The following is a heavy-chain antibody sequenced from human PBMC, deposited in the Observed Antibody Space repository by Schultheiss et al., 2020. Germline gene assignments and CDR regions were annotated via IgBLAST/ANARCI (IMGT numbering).Heavy chain of an antibody. CDR2: ISGSGGST. CDR3: ARDWSGEYQLGSAFDY. D-gene: IGHD2-2*01. V-gene: IGHV3-21*01. CDR1: GFTFSSYS. Sequence: WGSLRLSCAASGFTFSSYSMNWVRQAPGKGLEWVSAISGSGGSTYYADSVKGRFTISRDNAKNSLYLQMNSLRAEDTAVYYCARDWSGEYQLGSAFDYWGQGTLVTVSS. J-gene: IGHJ4*02.